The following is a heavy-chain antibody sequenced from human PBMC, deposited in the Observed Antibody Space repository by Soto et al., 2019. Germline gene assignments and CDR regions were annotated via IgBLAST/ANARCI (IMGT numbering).Heavy chain of an antibody. Sequence: GKGLEWIGSIYHSGSTYYNPSLKSRVTISVETSKNQFSLELSSVTAADTAVYYCAREGPWIQLNWFDPWGQGTLVTVSS. CDR3: AREGPWIQLNWFDP. CDR2: IYHSGST. J-gene: IGHJ5*02. V-gene: IGHV4-38-2*02. D-gene: IGHD5-18*01.